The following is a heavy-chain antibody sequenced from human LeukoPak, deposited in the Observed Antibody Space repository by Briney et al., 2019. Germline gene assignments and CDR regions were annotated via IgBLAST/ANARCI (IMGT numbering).Heavy chain of an antibody. Sequence: SVKVSCKASGGTFSSYAISWVRQAPGQGLEWMGGIIPIFGTANYAQKFQGRVTITADKSTSTAYMELSSLRSEDTAVYYCARRGYSSSWDYFDYWGQGTLVNVSS. V-gene: IGHV1-69*06. CDR2: IIPIFGTA. CDR3: ARRGYSSSWDYFDY. CDR1: GGTFSSYA. J-gene: IGHJ4*02. D-gene: IGHD6-6*01.